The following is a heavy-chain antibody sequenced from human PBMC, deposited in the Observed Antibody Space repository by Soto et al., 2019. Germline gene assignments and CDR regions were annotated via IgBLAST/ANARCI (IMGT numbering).Heavy chain of an antibody. CDR2: ISGSGGST. Sequence: PGGSLRLSCAASGFTFSSYALSWVRQAPWKGLEWVSAISGSGGSTYYSDSVRGRFAISRDNSKNTVYLQMSSLRAEDTAVYYCAKHGGVSSLPYVGVDVWGQGTSVTVSS. D-gene: IGHD3-16*01. J-gene: IGHJ6*02. CDR1: GFTFSSYA. V-gene: IGHV3-23*01. CDR3: AKHGGVSSLPYVGVDV.